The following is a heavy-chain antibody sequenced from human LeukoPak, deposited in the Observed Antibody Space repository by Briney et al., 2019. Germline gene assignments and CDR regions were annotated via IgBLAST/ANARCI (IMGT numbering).Heavy chain of an antibody. Sequence: GGSLRLSCVVSGFFFSDSYMTWIRQTPGKGLERLAYISGSGSDIYYADSVKGRFTISRDNAKNSLYLQMNSLRPDDTALYYCSTDPRLLIYWGHGTLVTVSS. D-gene: IGHD2-8*01. CDR2: ISGSGSDI. J-gene: IGHJ4*01. V-gene: IGHV3-11*01. CDR3: STDPRLLIY. CDR1: GFFFSDSY.